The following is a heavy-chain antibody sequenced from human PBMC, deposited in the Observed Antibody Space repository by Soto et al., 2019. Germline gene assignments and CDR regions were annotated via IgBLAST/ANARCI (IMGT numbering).Heavy chain of an antibody. CDR3: ARVLYYYDSSGYRPRPYYFDY. Sequence: SETLSLTCTVSGGSISSYYWSWIRQPPGKGLEWIGYIYYSGSTNYNPSLKSRVTISVDTSKNQFSLKLSSVTAADTAVYYCARVLYYYDSSGYRPRPYYFDYWGQGTLVTVSS. V-gene: IGHV4-59*01. CDR2: IYYSGST. D-gene: IGHD3-22*01. CDR1: GGSISSYY. J-gene: IGHJ4*02.